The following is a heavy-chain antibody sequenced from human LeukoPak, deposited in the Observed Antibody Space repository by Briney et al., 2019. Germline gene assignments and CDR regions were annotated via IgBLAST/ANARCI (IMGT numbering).Heavy chain of an antibody. CDR1: GFTFSSYG. J-gene: IGHJ4*02. D-gene: IGHD3-10*01. CDR3: AMVRGVIILGYFDY. Sequence: GRSLRLSCAASGFTFSSYGMHWVRQAPGKGLEWVAVISYDGSNKYYADSVKGRFTISRDNSKNTLYLQMNSLRAEDTAVYYCAMVRGVIILGYFDYWGQGTLVTVSS. CDR2: ISYDGSNK. V-gene: IGHV3-30*03.